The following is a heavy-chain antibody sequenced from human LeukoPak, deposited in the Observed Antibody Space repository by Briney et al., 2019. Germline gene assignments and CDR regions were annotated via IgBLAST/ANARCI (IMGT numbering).Heavy chain of an antibody. CDR2: IYYSGST. J-gene: IGHJ4*02. D-gene: IGHD3-9*01. Sequence: SETLSLTCTVSGGSISSYYWSWIRQPPGKGLEWIGYIYYSGSTNYNPSLKSRVAISVDTSKNQFSLKLSSVTAADTAVYYCARAGTTDILTGYSRSPFDYWGQGTLVTVSS. V-gene: IGHV4-59*01. CDR1: GGSISSYY. CDR3: ARAGTTDILTGYSRSPFDY.